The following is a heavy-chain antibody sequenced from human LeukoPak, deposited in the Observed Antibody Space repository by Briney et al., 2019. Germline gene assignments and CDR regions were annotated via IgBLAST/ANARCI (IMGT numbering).Heavy chain of an antibody. J-gene: IGHJ5*02. CDR2: IYYSGST. V-gene: IGHV4-30-4*01. Sequence: SQTLSLTCTVSGGSISSGDYSWSWIRQPPGKGLEWIGYIYYSGSTYYNPSLKSRVTISVDTSKNQFSLKLSSVTAADTAVYYCAREAQPLGLDPWGQGTLVTVSS. D-gene: IGHD7-27*01. CDR3: AREAQPLGLDP. CDR1: GGSISSGDYS.